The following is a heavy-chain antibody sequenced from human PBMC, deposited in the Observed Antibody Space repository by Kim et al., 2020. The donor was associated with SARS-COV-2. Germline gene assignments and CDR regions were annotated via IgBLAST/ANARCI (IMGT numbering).Heavy chain of an antibody. CDR1: GYTFTSYA. D-gene: IGHD6-19*01. V-gene: IGHV7-4-1*02. J-gene: IGHJ6*02. CDR3: ARDDLAVAGFGADMDV. Sequence: ASVKVSCKASGYTFTSYAMNWVRQAPGQGLEWMGWINTNTGNPTYAQGFTGRFVFSLDTSVSTAYLQISSLKAEDTAVYYCARDDLAVAGFGADMDVWGQGTTVTVSS. CDR2: INTNTGNP.